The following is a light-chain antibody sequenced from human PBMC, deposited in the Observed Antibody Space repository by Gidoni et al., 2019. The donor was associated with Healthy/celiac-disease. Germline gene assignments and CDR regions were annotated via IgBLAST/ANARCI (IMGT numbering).Light chain of an antibody. V-gene: IGKV3-11*01. CDR1: MRVSSY. CDR2: DAS. Sequence: DTVLTQSSATLSLSPGERATLTCRASMRVSSYLAWYQQKPGEAARLLIFDASNRATGIPARCSGGRSGTDFALTISSREPEDFAVYYCRQRSNWPPWTFGQGTKVEIK. J-gene: IGKJ1*01. CDR3: RQRSNWPPWT.